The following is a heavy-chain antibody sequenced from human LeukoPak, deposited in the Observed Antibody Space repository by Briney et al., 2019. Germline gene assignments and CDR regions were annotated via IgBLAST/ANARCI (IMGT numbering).Heavy chain of an antibody. Sequence: GGSLRLSCAASGFTFSSYAMHWVRQAPGKGLEWVAVISYDGSNKYYADSVKGRFTISRDNSKNTLYLQMNSLRAEDTAVYYCARDPATVTMVWFDPWGQGTLATVSS. V-gene: IGHV3-30-3*01. CDR1: GFTFSSYA. D-gene: IGHD4-4*01. CDR2: ISYDGSNK. CDR3: ARDPATVTMVWFDP. J-gene: IGHJ5*02.